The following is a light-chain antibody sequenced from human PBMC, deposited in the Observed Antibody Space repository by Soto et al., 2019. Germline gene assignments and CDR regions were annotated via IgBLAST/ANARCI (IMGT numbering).Light chain of an antibody. V-gene: IGKV3-15*01. Sequence: IVMTQSPATLSVSPGERATLSCRASQSLGGSLAWYQQKPGQAPRLLIYGASTRVTGIPARFSGSGSGTEFTLTISSLQSEDFAVYYCQQYGTSSHTFGQGTKLEIK. CDR2: GAS. CDR3: QQYGTSSHT. CDR1: QSLGGS. J-gene: IGKJ2*01.